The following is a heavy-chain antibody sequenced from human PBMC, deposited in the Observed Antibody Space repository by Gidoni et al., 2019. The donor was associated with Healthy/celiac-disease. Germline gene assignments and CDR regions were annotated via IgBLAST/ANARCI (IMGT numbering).Heavy chain of an antibody. CDR3: ARDSTFSGSYLSWFDP. Sequence: QVQLVESGGGLVKPGGSLSLSCAASGFTFSDYYMSWIRQAPGTGLEWVSYISSSGSTIYYADSVKGRFTIAMDNAKNSLYLQMNSLRAEDTAVYYCARDSTFSGSYLSWFDPWGQGTLVTVSS. CDR2: ISSSGSTI. CDR1: GFTFSDYY. V-gene: IGHV3-11*01. D-gene: IGHD1-26*01. J-gene: IGHJ5*02.